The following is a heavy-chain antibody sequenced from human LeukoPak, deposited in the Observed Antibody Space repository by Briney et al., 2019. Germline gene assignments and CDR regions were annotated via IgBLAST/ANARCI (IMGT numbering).Heavy chain of an antibody. CDR1: GGSISSYY. V-gene: IGHV4-59*08. D-gene: IGHD2-2*01. CDR2: IYYSGST. Sequence: NASETLSLTCTVSGGSISSYYWSWIQQPPGKGLEWIGYIYYSGSTNYNPSLKSRVTISVGTSKNQFSLKLSSVTAADTAVYYCARVCGDIVVVPAATDYYYYYGMDVWGQGTTVTVSS. J-gene: IGHJ6*02. CDR3: ARVCGDIVVVPAATDYYYYYGMDV.